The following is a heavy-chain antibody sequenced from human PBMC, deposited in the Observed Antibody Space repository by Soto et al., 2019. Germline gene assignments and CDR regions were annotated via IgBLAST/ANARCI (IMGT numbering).Heavy chain of an antibody. CDR3: ARAGGGYSYGLNDY. V-gene: IGHV1-69*13. J-gene: IGHJ4*02. CDR2: IIPIFGTA. D-gene: IGHD5-18*01. CDR1: GGTFSSYA. Sequence: GASVKVSCKASGGTFSSYAISWVRQAPGQGLEWMGGIIPIFGTANYAQKFQGRVTITADESTSTAYMELSSLRSEDTAVYYCARAGGGYSYGLNDYWGQGTLVTVPQ.